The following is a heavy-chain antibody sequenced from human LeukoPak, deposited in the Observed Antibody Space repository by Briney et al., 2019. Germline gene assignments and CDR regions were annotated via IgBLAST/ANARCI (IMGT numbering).Heavy chain of an antibody. Sequence: GGSLRLSCAASGFTFSSYSMNWVRQAPGKGLEWVSSISSSSSYIYYADSVKGRFTISRDNAKNSLYLQMNSLRAEDTAVYYCAKDLSGEAGFDYWGQGTLVTVSS. CDR2: ISSSSSYI. CDR1: GFTFSSYS. V-gene: IGHV3-21*04. J-gene: IGHJ4*02. CDR3: AKDLSGEAGFDY. D-gene: IGHD3-16*01.